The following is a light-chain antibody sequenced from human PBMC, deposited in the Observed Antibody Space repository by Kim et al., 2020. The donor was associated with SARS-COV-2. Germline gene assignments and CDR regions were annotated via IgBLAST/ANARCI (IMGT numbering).Light chain of an antibody. J-gene: IGKJ2*01. CDR1: QSVGRS. Sequence: EVVMTQSPATLSVSPGERVTLSCKASQSVGRSLAWYQQKPGQAPRLLIYGASTRATGVPAWFSASGSGTEFTLTISSLQSEDFAVYYCQQYDKWPPYTFGQGTKLEIK. CDR3: QQYDKWPPYT. V-gene: IGKV3-15*01. CDR2: GAS.